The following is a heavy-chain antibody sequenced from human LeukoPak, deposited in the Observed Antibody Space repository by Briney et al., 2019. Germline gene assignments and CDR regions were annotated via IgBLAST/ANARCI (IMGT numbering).Heavy chain of an antibody. J-gene: IGHJ3*02. Sequence: GGSLRLSCAASGFTFSDYYMSWIRQAPGKGLEWVSYISSSGSTIYYADSVKGRFTISRDNAKNSLYLQMNSLRAEDTAVYYCARRGLSWSSGPTGRTFDIWGQGTMVTVSS. D-gene: IGHD6-19*01. CDR1: GFTFSDYY. CDR3: ARRGLSWSSGPTGRTFDI. V-gene: IGHV3-11*01. CDR2: ISSSGSTI.